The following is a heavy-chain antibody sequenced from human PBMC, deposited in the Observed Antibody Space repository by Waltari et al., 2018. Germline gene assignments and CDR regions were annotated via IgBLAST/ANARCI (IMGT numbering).Heavy chain of an antibody. V-gene: IGHV4-39*01. CDR1: TSGSYY. D-gene: IGHD3-10*01. CDR3: ARAFGSGSYAWFDS. CDR2: MYYRGSS. J-gene: IGHJ5*01. Sequence: TSGSYYWGWIRQPPRKGLEWIGIMYYRGSSYSNPSLKSRVTISVDTSKNQFSLKLSSVAAADTAVYYCARAFGSGSYAWFDSWGQGTLVTVSS.